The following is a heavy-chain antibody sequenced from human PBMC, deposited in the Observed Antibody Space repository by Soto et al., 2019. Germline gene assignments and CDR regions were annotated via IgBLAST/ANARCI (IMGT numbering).Heavy chain of an antibody. D-gene: IGHD1-26*01. Sequence: SETLSLTCAVSGGSISSNYGWSWVRQPPGKGLEWIGEIYHSGSTNYNPSLKSRVTISVDKSKNQFSLKLSSVTAADTAVYYCARVSGSYYYGMDVWGQGTTVTVSS. CDR3: ARVSGSYYYGMDV. V-gene: IGHV4-4*02. J-gene: IGHJ6*02. CDR1: GGSISSNYG. CDR2: IYHSGST.